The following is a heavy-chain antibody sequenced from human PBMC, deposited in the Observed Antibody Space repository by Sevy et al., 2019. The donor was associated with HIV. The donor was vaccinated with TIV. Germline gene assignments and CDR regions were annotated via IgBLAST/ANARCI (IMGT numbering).Heavy chain of an antibody. J-gene: IGHJ6*02. D-gene: IGHD2-2*01. CDR3: ARNYQLLTYYYYYGMDV. V-gene: IGHV3-23*01. CDR1: GFTFSSYA. Sequence: GVSLRLSCAASGFTFSSYAMSWVRQAPGKGLEWVSAIGGSGGSTYYADSVKGRFTISRDNSKNTLYLQMNSLRAEDTAVYYCARNYQLLTYYYYYGMDVWGQGTTVTVSS. CDR2: IGGSGGST.